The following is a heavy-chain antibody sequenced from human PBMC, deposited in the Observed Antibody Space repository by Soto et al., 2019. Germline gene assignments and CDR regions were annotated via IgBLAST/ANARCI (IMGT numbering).Heavy chain of an antibody. CDR3: ARKWADIVLVPAATDAFDI. D-gene: IGHD2-2*01. CDR1: GGSVSSGSYY. J-gene: IGHJ3*02. V-gene: IGHV4-61*01. CDR2: IYYSGST. Sequence: QVQLQESGPGLVKPSETLSLTCTVSGGSVSSGSYYWSWIRQPPGKGLEWIGYIYYSGSTNYNPSLKSRVTISVATSKNQFSLKLSSVTAADTAVYYCARKWADIVLVPAATDAFDIWGQGTMVTVSS.